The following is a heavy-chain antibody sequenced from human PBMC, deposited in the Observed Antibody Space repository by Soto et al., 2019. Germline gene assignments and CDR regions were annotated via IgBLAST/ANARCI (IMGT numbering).Heavy chain of an antibody. CDR1: GFSFSSYT. CDR3: AGKLVD. D-gene: IGHD2-15*01. Sequence: EVQLVESGGGLVKPGGSLRLSCTASGFSFSSYTMNWVRQAPGKGLEWVSSITSSGTYVYYADSVKGRFTISRDNAKTSLYLQMNSLRAEDTAVYYCAGKLVDWGQGTLVTVSS. V-gene: IGHV3-21*01. CDR2: ITSSGTYV. J-gene: IGHJ4*02.